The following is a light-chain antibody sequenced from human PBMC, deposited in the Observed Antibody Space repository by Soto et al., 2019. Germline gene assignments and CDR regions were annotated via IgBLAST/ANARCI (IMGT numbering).Light chain of an antibody. Sequence: DIQMTQSPSSLSAAVGDRVTISCRASQSIRNSVSWYQQKTGTAPKLLIRAASTLQSGVPSRFSGSGSGTDFTLTISSLQLEDFATYFWQQTDSTPQTFGQGTNVEI. CDR3: QQTDSTPQT. CDR1: QSIRNS. CDR2: AAS. V-gene: IGKV1-39*01. J-gene: IGKJ1*01.